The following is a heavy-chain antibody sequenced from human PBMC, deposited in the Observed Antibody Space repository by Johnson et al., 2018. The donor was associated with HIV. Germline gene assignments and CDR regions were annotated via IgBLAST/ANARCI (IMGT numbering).Heavy chain of an antibody. CDR2: ISYDGNNE. D-gene: IGHD3-10*01. CDR1: GFTFSGYG. V-gene: IGHV3-30*18. Sequence: QVQLVESGGGVVQPGRSLRLSCAASGFTFSGYGMHWVRQAPGKGLEWVAVISYDGNNEYSADSVKGRFTISRDNSKNRLYLQMNSLRAEDTAVYYCAKSTQASILRESGPDGAFDIWGQGTMVTVSS. J-gene: IGHJ3*02. CDR3: AKSTQASILRESGPDGAFDI.